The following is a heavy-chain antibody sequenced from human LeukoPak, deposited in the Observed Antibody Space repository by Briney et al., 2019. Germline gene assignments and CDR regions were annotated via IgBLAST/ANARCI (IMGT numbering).Heavy chain of an antibody. D-gene: IGHD6-13*01. Sequence: KPSETLSLTCTVSGGSISSYYWSWIRQPPGKGLEWIGYIYYSGSTNYNPSLKSRVTISVDTSKNQFSLKLSSVTAADTAVYYCARGQRGSSWYGPPRYNWFDPWGQGTLVTVSS. J-gene: IGHJ5*02. CDR1: GGSISSYY. CDR2: IYYSGST. CDR3: ARGQRGSSWYGPPRYNWFDP. V-gene: IGHV4-59*01.